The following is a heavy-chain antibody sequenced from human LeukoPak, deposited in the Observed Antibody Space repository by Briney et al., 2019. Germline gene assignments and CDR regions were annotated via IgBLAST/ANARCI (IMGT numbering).Heavy chain of an antibody. Sequence: PGRSLRLSCAASGFTFSSYGMHWVRQAPDKGLEGVAVISYDGSNKYYADSVKGRFTISRDNSKNTLYLQMNSLRAEDTAVYYCAKGDRGYSYGPDYWGQGTLVTVSS. CDR2: ISYDGSNK. D-gene: IGHD5-18*01. V-gene: IGHV3-30*18. CDR1: GFTFSSYG. J-gene: IGHJ4*02. CDR3: AKGDRGYSYGPDY.